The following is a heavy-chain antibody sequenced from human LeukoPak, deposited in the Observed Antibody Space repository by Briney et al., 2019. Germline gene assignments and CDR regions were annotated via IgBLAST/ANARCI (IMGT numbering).Heavy chain of an antibody. V-gene: IGHV1-46*01. J-gene: IGHJ4*02. CDR2: INPSGGST. Sequence: ASVKVSCKASGYTFTNYYMHWVRQAPGQGLEWMGIINPSGGSTSYAQKFQGGVTMTRDTSTSTVSMELSSLRSEDTAVYYCAKSEVGAISWVHWGQGTLVIVSS. CDR1: GYTFTNYY. D-gene: IGHD1-26*01. CDR3: AKSEVGAISWVH.